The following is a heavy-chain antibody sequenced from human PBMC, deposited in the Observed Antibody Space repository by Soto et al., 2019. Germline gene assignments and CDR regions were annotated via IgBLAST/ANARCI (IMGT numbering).Heavy chain of an antibody. J-gene: IGHJ6*02. CDR2: IYYSGST. D-gene: IGHD3-10*01. V-gene: IGHV4-59*01. Sequence: SETLSLTCTVSGGSISSYYWSWIRQPPGKGLEWIGYIYYSGSTNYNPSLKSRVTISVDTSKNQFSLKLSSVTAADTAVYYCARSKYYYGSGRTYYYDGMDVWGQGTRVTVSS. CDR1: GGSISSYY. CDR3: ARSKYYYGSGRTYYYDGMDV.